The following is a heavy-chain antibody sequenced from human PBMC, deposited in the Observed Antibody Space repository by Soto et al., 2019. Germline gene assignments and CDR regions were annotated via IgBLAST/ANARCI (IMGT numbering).Heavy chain of an antibody. J-gene: IGHJ3*01. Sequence: QVQLVESGGGVVQPGRSLRLSCAASGFTFNNYGMHWVRQAPGKGLEWVAVISNDGSDKYYADSVKGRLTISRDNSKNTVDLQMNSLRAEDTAVYYCAKDQGIAASHGIDWGQGTMVTVSS. V-gene: IGHV3-30*18. CDR3: AKDQGIAASHGID. D-gene: IGHD6-13*01. CDR1: GFTFNNYG. CDR2: ISNDGSDK.